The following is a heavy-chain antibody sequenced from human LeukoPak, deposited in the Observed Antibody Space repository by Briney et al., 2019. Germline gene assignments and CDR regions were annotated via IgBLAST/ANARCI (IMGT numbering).Heavy chain of an antibody. Sequence: RRSLRLSCAASGFTFSSYGMHWVRQAPGKGLEWVAVIWYDGSNKYYADSVKGRFTISRDNSKNTLYLQMNSLRAEDTAVYYCARDQDYGLYYFDYWGQGTLVTVSS. CDR1: GFTFSSYG. D-gene: IGHD4-17*01. CDR3: ARDQDYGLYYFDY. CDR2: IWYDGSNK. J-gene: IGHJ4*02. V-gene: IGHV3-33*01.